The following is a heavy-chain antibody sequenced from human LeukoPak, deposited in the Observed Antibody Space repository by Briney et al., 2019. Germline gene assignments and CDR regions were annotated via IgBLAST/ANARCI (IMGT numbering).Heavy chain of an antibody. J-gene: IGHJ4*02. CDR2: IYTSGST. D-gene: IGHD3-3*01. Sequence: SETLSLTCTVPGGSISSYYWSWIRQPAGKGLEWIGRIYTSGSTNYNPSLKSRVTISVDTSKNQFSLKLSSVTAADTAVYYCARDFGVVMPLYYLDYWGQGTLVTVSS. V-gene: IGHV4-4*07. CDR3: ARDFGVVMPLYYLDY. CDR1: GGSISSYY.